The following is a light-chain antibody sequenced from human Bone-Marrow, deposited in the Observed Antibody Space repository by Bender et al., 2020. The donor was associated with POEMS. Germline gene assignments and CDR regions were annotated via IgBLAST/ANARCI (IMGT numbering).Light chain of an antibody. CDR3: AVWDDSLNGWV. CDR2: GVD. Sequence: QSALTQPASVSGSPGQSITISCTGTSSDVGGDSLVSWYQAHPGKAPRLLIYGVDRRPSGVPDRFSGSKSGNTASLTISGLQAEDEADYYCAVWDDSLNGWVFGGGTKLTVL. CDR1: SSDVGGDSL. J-gene: IGLJ3*02. V-gene: IGLV2-14*02.